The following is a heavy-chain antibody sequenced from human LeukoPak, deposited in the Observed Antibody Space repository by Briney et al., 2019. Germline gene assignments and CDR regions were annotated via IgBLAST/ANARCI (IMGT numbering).Heavy chain of an antibody. V-gene: IGHV4-38-2*02. J-gene: IGHJ2*01. D-gene: IGHD2-2*01. CDR1: GYSITSDYY. Sequence: SETLSLTCKVSGYSITSDYYWGWIRQPPGKGLEWIGSFYHGGSTYYNPSLKSRVTISVDTSKNQFSLKLSSVTAADTAVYYCVRSGGYCSTITCHVDYFDLWGRGTLVTVSS. CDR3: VRSGGYCSTITCHVDYFDL. CDR2: FYHGGST.